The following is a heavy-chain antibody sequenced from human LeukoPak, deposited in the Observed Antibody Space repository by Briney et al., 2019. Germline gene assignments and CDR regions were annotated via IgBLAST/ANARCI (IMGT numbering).Heavy chain of an antibody. CDR2: ISSSSTNM. CDR3: AMTPYYYDSSGYYSSDY. V-gene: IGHV3-48*01. J-gene: IGHJ4*02. D-gene: IGHD3-22*01. CDR1: GFTFSTYS. Sequence: GGSLRLSCAASGFTFSTYSMNWVRQAPGKGLQWVSYISSSSTNMYYADSVKGRFTISRDNAKNSLYLQMNSLRAEDTAVYYCAMTPYYYDSSGYYSSDYWGQGTLVTVSS.